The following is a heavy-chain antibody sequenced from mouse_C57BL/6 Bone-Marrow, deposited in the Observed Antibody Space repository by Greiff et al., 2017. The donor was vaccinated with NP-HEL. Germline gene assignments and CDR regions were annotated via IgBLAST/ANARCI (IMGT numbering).Heavy chain of an antibody. CDR2: IYPGSGST. D-gene: IGHD4-1*01. J-gene: IGHJ2*01. Sequence: QVQLKQPGAELVKPGASVKMSCKASGYTFTSYWITWVKQRPGQGLEWIGDIYPGSGSTNYNEKFKSKATLTVDTSSSTAYMQLSSLTAEDSAVYYCAREGTGTGDYFDYWGQGTTLTVSS. CDR1: GYTFTSYW. V-gene: IGHV1-55*01. CDR3: AREGTGTGDYFDY.